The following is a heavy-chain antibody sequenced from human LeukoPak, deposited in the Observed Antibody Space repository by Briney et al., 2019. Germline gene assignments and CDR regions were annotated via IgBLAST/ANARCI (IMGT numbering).Heavy chain of an antibody. J-gene: IGHJ3*02. V-gene: IGHV1-2*02. CDR3: ARNPFDPDPFDM. Sequence: GASVKVSCKASGYSFSGYYMHWVRQAPGQGLEWMGWINPNSGDTKYAQKFQGRVTMTRDKSISTAYMELSRLSFDDTAVYYCARNPFDPDPFDMWGQGTMVTVSS. D-gene: IGHD2/OR15-2a*01. CDR1: GYSFSGYY. CDR2: INPNSGDT.